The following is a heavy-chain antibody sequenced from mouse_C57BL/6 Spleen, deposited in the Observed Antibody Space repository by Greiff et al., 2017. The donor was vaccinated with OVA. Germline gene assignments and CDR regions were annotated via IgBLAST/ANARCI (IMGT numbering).Heavy chain of an antibody. D-gene: IGHD2-10*02. V-gene: IGHV1-82*01. CDR2: IYPGDGDT. CDR3: ASYGNYAYFDY. CDR1: GYAFSSSW. Sequence: QVQLQQSGPELVKPGASVKISCKASGYAFSSSWMNWVKQRPGKGLEWIGRIYPGDGDTNYNGKFKGKATLTADKSSSTAYMQLSSLTSEDSAVYFCASYGNYAYFDYWGQGTTLTVSS. J-gene: IGHJ2*01.